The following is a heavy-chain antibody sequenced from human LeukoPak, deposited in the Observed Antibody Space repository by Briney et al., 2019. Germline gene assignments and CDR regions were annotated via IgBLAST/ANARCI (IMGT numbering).Heavy chain of an antibody. CDR3: ARHVGFITMVRGVINNNWFDP. D-gene: IGHD3-10*01. Sequence: SETLSLTCTVSGGSISSSSYYWGWIRQPPGKGLEWIGSIYYTGSTYYNSSLKSRVTISVDTSRNHFSLRLSSVTAADTAVYYCARHVGFITMVRGVINNNWFDPWGQGTLVTVSS. CDR1: GGSISSSSYY. V-gene: IGHV4-39*01. CDR2: IYYTGST. J-gene: IGHJ5*02.